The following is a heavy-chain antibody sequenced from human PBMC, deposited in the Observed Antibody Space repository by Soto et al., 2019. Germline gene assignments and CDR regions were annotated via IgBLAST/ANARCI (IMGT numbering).Heavy chain of an antibody. CDR3: ARGDGYKQAIDY. CDR2: IYHSGST. J-gene: IGHJ4*02. D-gene: IGHD5-12*01. Sequence: QLQLQESGSGLVKPSQTLSLTCAVSGGSISSGGYSWSWIRQPPGKGLEWIGYIYHSGSTHYNPSLKSRVTISVDRSKNQFSLKLSSVTAADTAVYYCARGDGYKQAIDYWGQGTLVTVSS. V-gene: IGHV4-30-2*01. CDR1: GGSISSGGYS.